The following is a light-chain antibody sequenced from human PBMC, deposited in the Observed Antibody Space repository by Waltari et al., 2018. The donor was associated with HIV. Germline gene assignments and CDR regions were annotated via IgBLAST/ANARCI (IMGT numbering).Light chain of an antibody. CDR2: DVS. V-gene: IGLV2-14*03. J-gene: IGLJ1*01. Sequence: QSALTQPASVSGSTGQSIPLSCTGTSSDVRGYNYVSWYQQNPGKAPNLMIYDVSNRPSEVSNRFSGSKSGNTASLTISGLQAEDESDYYCSSYTSSSTLRVFGTGTKVTVL. CDR1: SSDVRGYNY. CDR3: SSYTSSSTLRV.